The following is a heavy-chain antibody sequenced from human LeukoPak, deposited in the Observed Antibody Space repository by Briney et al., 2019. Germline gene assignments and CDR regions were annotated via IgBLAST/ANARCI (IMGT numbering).Heavy chain of an antibody. CDR1: GYTFTSYY. Sequence: GASVKVSCKASGYTFTSYYMHWVRQAPGQGLEWMGIINPSGGSTSYAQKFQGRVTMTRNTSISTAYMELSSLRSEDTAVYYRARGQKRSYYGSGSYYRWFDPWGQGTLVTVSS. CDR2: INPSGGST. CDR3: ARGQKRSYYGSGSYYRWFDP. V-gene: IGHV1-46*01. J-gene: IGHJ5*02. D-gene: IGHD3-10*01.